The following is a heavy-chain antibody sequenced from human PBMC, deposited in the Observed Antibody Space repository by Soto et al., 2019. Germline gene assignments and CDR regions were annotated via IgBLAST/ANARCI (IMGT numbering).Heavy chain of an antibody. V-gene: IGHV1-8*01. CDR2: MNPNSGNT. CDR3: TRPLSSGVNWFDP. D-gene: IGHD6-19*01. Sequence: ASVKVSCKASGYTFTSYDINWVRQATGQGLEWMGWMNPNSGNTGYAQKFQGRVTMTRNTSISTAYMELSSLRSEDTAVYYCTRPLSSGVNWFDPWGQGTLVTVSS. J-gene: IGHJ5*02. CDR1: GYTFTSYD.